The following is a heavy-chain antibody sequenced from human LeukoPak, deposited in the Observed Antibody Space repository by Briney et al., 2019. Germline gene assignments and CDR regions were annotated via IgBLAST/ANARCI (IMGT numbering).Heavy chain of an antibody. CDR3: ASSSTSAGAFDI. CDR2: IYYSGST. CDR1: GGSISSHY. J-gene: IGHJ3*02. D-gene: IGHD2-2*01. Sequence: PSETLSLTCIVSGGSISSHYWSWIRQPPGKGLEWIGYIYYSGSTNYNPSLKSRVTISVDTSKNQFSLKLSSVTAADTAVYYCASSSTSAGAFDIWGQGTMVTVSS. V-gene: IGHV4-59*11.